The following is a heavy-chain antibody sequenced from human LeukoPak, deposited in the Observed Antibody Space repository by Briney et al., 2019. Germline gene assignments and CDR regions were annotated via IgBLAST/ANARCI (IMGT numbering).Heavy chain of an antibody. Sequence: PSETLSLTCTVSGGSISSYYWSWIRQPPGKGLEWIGYTYYSGSTNYNPSLKSRVTISVDTSKNQFSLRLSSVTAADTAVYYCARGIRDGSSFDYWGQGTLVTVSS. CDR1: GGSISSYY. D-gene: IGHD5-24*01. J-gene: IGHJ4*02. V-gene: IGHV4-59*01. CDR2: TYYSGST. CDR3: ARGIRDGSSFDY.